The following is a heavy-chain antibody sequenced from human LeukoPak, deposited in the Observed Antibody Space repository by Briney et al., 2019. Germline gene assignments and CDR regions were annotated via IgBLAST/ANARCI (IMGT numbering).Heavy chain of an antibody. CDR1: GDTLTELS. CDR3: ATTLVGVAHLHY. D-gene: IGHD1-26*01. Sequence: ASVKVSCKLSGDTLTELSMHWVRHSPTKGLEWMGSFDPEDDEKIYALNFQGRLTMTEDTSTNTAYMELTSLRSEDTAVYFCATTLVGVAHLHYWGQGTLVTVSS. CDR2: FDPEDDEK. V-gene: IGHV1-24*01. J-gene: IGHJ4*02.